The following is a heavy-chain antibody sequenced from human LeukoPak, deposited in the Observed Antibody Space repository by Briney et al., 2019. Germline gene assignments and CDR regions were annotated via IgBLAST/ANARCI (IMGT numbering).Heavy chain of an antibody. CDR3: ARVDGYYYYYYMDV. V-gene: IGHV3-74*01. CDR2: INSDGSST. J-gene: IGHJ6*03. Sequence: GGSLRLSCAASGFTFSSYWMHWVRQAPGKGPVWVSRINSDGSSTSYADSVKGRFTISRDNAKNTLYLQMNSLRAEDTAVYYCARVDGYYYYYYMDVWGKGTTVTVSS. D-gene: IGHD3/OR15-3a*01. CDR1: GFTFSSYW.